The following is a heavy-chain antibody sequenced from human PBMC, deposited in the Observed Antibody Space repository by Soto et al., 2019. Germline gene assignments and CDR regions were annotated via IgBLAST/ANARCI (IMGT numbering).Heavy chain of an antibody. Sequence: GGSLRLSCAASGFTFSSYSMNWVRQAPGKGLEWVSSISSSSSYIYYADSVKGRFTISRDNAKNSLYLQMNSPRAEDTAVYYCARGVGCSGGSCYWGVYYYYGMDVWGQGTTVTVSS. V-gene: IGHV3-21*01. J-gene: IGHJ6*02. D-gene: IGHD2-15*01. CDR2: ISSSSSYI. CDR1: GFTFSSYS. CDR3: ARGVGCSGGSCYWGVYYYYGMDV.